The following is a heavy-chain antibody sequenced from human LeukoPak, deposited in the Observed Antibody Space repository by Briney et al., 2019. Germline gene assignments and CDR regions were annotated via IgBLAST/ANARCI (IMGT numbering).Heavy chain of an antibody. J-gene: IGHJ3*02. Sequence: GGSLRLSCAASEFTFNNYAMSWVRQAPGKGLEWVSTISGSGVSTYYADSVKGRFTISRDNSKNTLYLQTNSLRAEDTAVYYCAKASRGQWLVDAFDIWGQGTMVTVSS. D-gene: IGHD6-19*01. CDR2: ISGSGVST. CDR1: EFTFNNYA. CDR3: AKASRGQWLVDAFDI. V-gene: IGHV3-23*01.